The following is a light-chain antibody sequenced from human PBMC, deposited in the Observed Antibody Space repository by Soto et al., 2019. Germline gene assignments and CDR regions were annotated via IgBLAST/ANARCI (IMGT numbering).Light chain of an antibody. Sequence: QSALTQPASVSGSPGQSITISCPGTSSDVGSYNIVSWYQQHPGKAPKLMIYEGSKRPSGVSHRFSGSKSGNTASLTISGLQAEDEADYYCCSYAGSSTWVFGGGTKFTVL. V-gene: IGLV2-23*01. CDR1: SSDVGSYNI. J-gene: IGLJ3*02. CDR2: EGS. CDR3: CSYAGSSTWV.